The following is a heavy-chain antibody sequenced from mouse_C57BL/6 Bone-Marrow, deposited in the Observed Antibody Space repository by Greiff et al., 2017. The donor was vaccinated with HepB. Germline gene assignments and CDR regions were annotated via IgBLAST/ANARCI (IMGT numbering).Heavy chain of an antibody. Sequence: VQLQQSGPELVRPGASVKISCKAPGYTFTSHWMQWVRQRPGQGLEWIGEIFPGSGSTYYNEKFKGKATLTVDQSSSTAYMQLSSLTSEDSAVYFCAREEYGNYPAWFAYWGQGTLVTVSA. V-gene: IGHV1-56*01. CDR2: IFPGSGST. CDR1: GYTFTSHW. D-gene: IGHD2-10*02. J-gene: IGHJ3*01. CDR3: AREEYGNYPAWFAY.